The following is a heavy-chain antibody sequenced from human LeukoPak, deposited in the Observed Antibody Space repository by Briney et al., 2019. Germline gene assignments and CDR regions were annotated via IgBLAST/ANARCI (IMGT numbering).Heavy chain of an antibody. V-gene: IGHV4-39*07. D-gene: IGHD3-9*01. CDR3: ARAVLRYFDWLLDGDFDL. CDR1: GGSISSSSYY. CDR2: IYYSGST. J-gene: IGHJ2*01. Sequence: PSETLSLTCTVSGGSISSSSYYWGWIRQPPGKGLEWIGSIYYSGSTYYNPSLKSRVTISVDTSKNQFSLKLSSVTAADTAVYYCARAVLRYFDWLLDGDFDLWGRGTLVTVSS.